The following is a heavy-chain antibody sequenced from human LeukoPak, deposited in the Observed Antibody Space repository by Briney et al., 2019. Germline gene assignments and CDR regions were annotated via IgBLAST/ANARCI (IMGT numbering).Heavy chain of an antibody. CDR3: ARGGYCHGDRCVITLDP. D-gene: IGHD2-15*01. CDR2: ISYDGSNK. CDR1: GFTFSSYA. J-gene: IGHJ5*02. Sequence: GGSLRLSCAASGFTFSSYAMHWVRQAPGKGLEWVAVISYDGSNKYYADSVKGRFTISRDNSKNTLYLQMNNLRAEDTAVYYCARGGYCHGDRCVITLDPWGPGTLVTVSS. V-gene: IGHV3-30-3*01.